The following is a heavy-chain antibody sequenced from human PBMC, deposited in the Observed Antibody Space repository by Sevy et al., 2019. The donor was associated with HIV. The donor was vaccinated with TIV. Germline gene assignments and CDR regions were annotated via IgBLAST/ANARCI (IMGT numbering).Heavy chain of an antibody. J-gene: IGHJ5*02. CDR2: MYSGGSP. CDR3: ARGYCGGGSCTAFDP. CDR1: GFSISNNY. D-gene: IGHD2-15*01. Sequence: GGSLRLSCEGSGFSISNNYTAWVRQAPGKGLEWVSVMYSGGSPYYADSVKGRFALSRDMSKNTVYLQMNSLRAEDTAVYYCARGYCGGGSCTAFDPWGQGTLVTVSS. V-gene: IGHV3-53*01.